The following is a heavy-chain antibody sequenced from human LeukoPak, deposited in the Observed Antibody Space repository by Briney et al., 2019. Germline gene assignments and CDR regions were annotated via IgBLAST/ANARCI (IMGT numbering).Heavy chain of an antibody. V-gene: IGHV1-46*01. J-gene: IGHJ4*02. Sequence: GASVKVSCKASGYTFTTYYMHWVRQAPGQGLEWMGIINPSAGSTKYAPKFQGRITMTRDTSTNTLYMELSSLRSEDTAVYYCARAKFYYDSSGTFENWGQGTLVTVSS. CDR2: INPSAGST. D-gene: IGHD3-22*01. CDR1: GYTFTTYY. CDR3: ARAKFYYDSSGTFEN.